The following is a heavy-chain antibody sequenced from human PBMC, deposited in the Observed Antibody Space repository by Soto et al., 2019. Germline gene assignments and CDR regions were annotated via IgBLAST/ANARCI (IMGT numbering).Heavy chain of an antibody. CDR3: AKTEHHYDFWSGYFPEPYYFDY. CDR2: ISGSGGST. V-gene: IGHV3-23*01. Sequence: GGSLRLSCAASGFTFSSYAMSWVRQAPGKGLEWVSAISGSGGSTYYADSVKGRFTISRDNSKNTLYLQMNSLRAEDTAVYYCAKTEHHYDFWSGYFPEPYYFDYWGQGTLVTVSS. CDR1: GFTFSSYA. J-gene: IGHJ4*02. D-gene: IGHD3-3*01.